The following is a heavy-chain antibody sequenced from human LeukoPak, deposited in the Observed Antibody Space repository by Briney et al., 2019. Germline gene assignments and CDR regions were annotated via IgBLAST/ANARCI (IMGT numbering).Heavy chain of an antibody. J-gene: IGHJ4*02. Sequence: QPGGSLRLSCVASGFTFGSYWMTWVRQTPGKGLEWVANIKQDGSEKYYVDSVKGRFTISRDNAKNSLYVEMNSLRAEDTAVYYCVNLGYSDGGQGTLVTVSS. D-gene: IGHD5-12*01. CDR2: IKQDGSEK. CDR1: GFTFGSYW. CDR3: VNLGYSD. V-gene: IGHV3-7*01.